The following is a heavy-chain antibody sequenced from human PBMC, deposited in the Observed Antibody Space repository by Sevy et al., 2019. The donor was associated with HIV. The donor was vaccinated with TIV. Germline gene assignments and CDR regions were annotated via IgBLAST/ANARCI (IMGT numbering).Heavy chain of an antibody. CDR3: ATCYDYVWGRYRWDHYYYYGMDV. CDR1: GFTFSSYW. J-gene: IGHJ6*02. D-gene: IGHD3-16*02. Sequence: GGSLRLSCAASGFTFSSYWMSWVRQAPGKGLEWVANIKQDGSEKYYVDSVKGRFTISRDNAKNSLYLQMISLRAEDTAVYYCATCYDYVWGRYRWDHYYYYGMDVWVQGTTLTVSS. CDR2: IKQDGSEK. V-gene: IGHV3-7*01.